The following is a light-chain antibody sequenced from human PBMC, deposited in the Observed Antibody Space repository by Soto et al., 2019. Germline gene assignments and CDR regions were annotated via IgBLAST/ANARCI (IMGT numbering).Light chain of an antibody. CDR1: QDMGKF. CDR3: QQYDNFVFT. CDR2: DGS. J-gene: IGKJ3*01. V-gene: IGKV1-33*01. Sequence: DVQMTQSPSSLSASVGDRITITCQASQDMGKFLIWYQQKPGKAPKILIYDGSNLETGVPGRFSGGGSGTHFTFTISSLKPEDIGTYYCQQYDNFVFTFGPGTKVNLK.